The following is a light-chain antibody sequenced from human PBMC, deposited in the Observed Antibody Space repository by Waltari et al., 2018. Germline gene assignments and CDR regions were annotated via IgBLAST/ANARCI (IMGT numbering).Light chain of an antibody. CDR3: QQLYSYPIT. CDR2: ASS. J-gene: IGKJ4*01. Sequence: IQLIQSPSSLSASVGARVTITCRASQVISSDLAWYQQKPGKAPKLLISASSTLQSGVPPRFSGSGSGTDFTLTISSLQPEDFATYYCQQLYSYPITFGGGTKVEIK. V-gene: IGKV1-9*01. CDR1: QVISSD.